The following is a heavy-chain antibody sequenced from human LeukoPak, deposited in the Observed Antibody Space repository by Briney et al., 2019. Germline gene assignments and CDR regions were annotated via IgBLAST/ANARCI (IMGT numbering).Heavy chain of an antibody. J-gene: IGHJ3*02. CDR2: IDKSGDGA. CDR1: GFTFSSHA. CDR3: ARRGGTSGWGAFDI. Sequence: GGSLRLSCAASGFTFSSHAMNWVRQPPGKGLDWVSSIDKSGDGAFYADSVKGRFTISRDNSKNTLYLQMNGLRREDTAVYYCARRGGTSGWGAFDIWGQGTMVTVSS. D-gene: IGHD2-2*01. V-gene: IGHV3-23*01.